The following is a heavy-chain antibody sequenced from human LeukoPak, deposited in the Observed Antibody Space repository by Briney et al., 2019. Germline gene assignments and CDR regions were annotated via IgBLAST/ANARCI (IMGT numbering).Heavy chain of an antibody. CDR2: ISGSGGST. Sequence: GGSLGLSCAASGFTFSSYDMSWVRQAPGKGLEWVSAISGSGGSTYYTNSVKGRFTISRDNSKNTLYLQMNSRRAEETAVYYCAKEARGSAFDIWGQGTMVTVSS. J-gene: IGHJ3*02. D-gene: IGHD1-26*01. V-gene: IGHV3-23*01. CDR3: AKEARGSAFDI. CDR1: GFTFSSYD.